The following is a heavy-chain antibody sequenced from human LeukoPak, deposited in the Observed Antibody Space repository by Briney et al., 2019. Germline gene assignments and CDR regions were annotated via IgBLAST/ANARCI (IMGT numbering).Heavy chain of an antibody. CDR2: INHSGST. V-gene: IGHV4-34*01. CDR1: GGSFSGYY. CDR3: ARSGYYDILTGYHY. D-gene: IGHD3-9*01. Sequence: SETLSLTCAVYGGSFSGYYWSWIRQPPGKGLEWIGEINHSGSTNYNPSLKSRVTISVDTSKNQFSLKLSSVTAADTAVYYCARSGYYDILTGYHYWGQGTLVTVSS. J-gene: IGHJ4*02.